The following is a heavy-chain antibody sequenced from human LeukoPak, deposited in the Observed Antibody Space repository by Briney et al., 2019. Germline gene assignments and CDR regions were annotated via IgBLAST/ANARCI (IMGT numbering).Heavy chain of an antibody. CDR1: GYTFTSYD. D-gene: IGHD6-19*01. Sequence: GASVKVSCKASGYTFTSYDINWVRQATGQGLEWMGWMNPNSGNTGYAQKFQGRVTMTRNTSISTAYMELSSLRSEDTAVYYCARDSSGWYYYYYGMDVWGQGTTVTVSS. V-gene: IGHV1-8*01. CDR2: MNPNSGNT. CDR3: ARDSSGWYYYYYGMDV. J-gene: IGHJ6*02.